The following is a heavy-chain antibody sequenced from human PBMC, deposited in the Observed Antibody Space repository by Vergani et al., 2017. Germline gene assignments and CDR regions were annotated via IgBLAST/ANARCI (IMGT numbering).Heavy chain of an antibody. CDR3: VKDNDYDADGPVDL. D-gene: IGHD3-16*01. J-gene: IGHJ2*01. V-gene: IGHV3-9*01. CDR1: GFTFQAFA. Sequence: VEVGGGLVQPGGSLRLSCTASGFTFQAFAFHWVRQVSGRGLEWVSGIDRNYGVKNGNSFEGRFSISRDNAKKAVFLQMNNLRHEDTALYFCVKDNDYDADGPVDLWGRGTLVTVSS. CDR2: IDRNYGVK.